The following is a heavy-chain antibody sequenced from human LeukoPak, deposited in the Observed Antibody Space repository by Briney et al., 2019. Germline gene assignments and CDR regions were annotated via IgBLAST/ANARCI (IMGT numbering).Heavy chain of an antibody. CDR2: IYYSGST. Sequence: SETLSLTCTVSGGSISSGDYYWSWIRQPPGKGLEWIGYIYYSGSTYYNPSLKSRVTISVDTSKNQFSLKLSSVTAADTAVYYCARAAHRSQNLDYWGQGTLVTVPS. CDR3: ARAAHRSQNLDY. CDR1: GGSISSGDYY. D-gene: IGHD6-6*01. V-gene: IGHV4-30-4*08. J-gene: IGHJ4*02.